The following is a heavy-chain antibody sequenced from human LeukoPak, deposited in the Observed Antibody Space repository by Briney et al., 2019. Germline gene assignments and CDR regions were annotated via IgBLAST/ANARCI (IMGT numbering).Heavy chain of an antibody. CDR1: GFTFSSYG. D-gene: IGHD1-26*01. CDR3: AKGELADFDY. CDR2: IRYDGSNK. V-gene: IGHV3-30*02. Sequence: GGSLRLSCAASGFTFSSYGMHWVRQAPGKGLEWVAFIRYDGSNKYYADSVKGRFTISRDNSKNTLYLQMSSLRAEDTAVYYCAKGELADFDYWGQGTLVTVSS. J-gene: IGHJ4*02.